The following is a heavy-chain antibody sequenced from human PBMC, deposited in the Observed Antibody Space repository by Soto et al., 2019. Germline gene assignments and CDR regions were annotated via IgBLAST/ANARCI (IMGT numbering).Heavy chain of an antibody. Sequence: ASVKVSCKASGYTFTSYGISWVRQAPGQGLEWMGWISAYNGNTNYAQKLQGRVTMTTDTSTSTAYMELRSLRSDDTAVYYCARDRPYYDILTGYLFDPSGQGTLVTVSS. CDR3: ARDRPYYDILTGYLFDP. CDR2: ISAYNGNT. D-gene: IGHD3-9*01. J-gene: IGHJ5*02. CDR1: GYTFTSYG. V-gene: IGHV1-18*01.